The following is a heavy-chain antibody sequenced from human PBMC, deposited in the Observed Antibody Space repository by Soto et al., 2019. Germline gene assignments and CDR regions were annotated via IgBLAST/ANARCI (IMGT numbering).Heavy chain of an antibody. D-gene: IGHD3-22*01. V-gene: IGHV1-2*04. CDR3: ATGQGLTYYYDSSGYDAFDI. Sequence: ASVKVSCKASGYTFTNYGISWVRQAPGQGLEWMGWINPNSGGTNYAQKFQGWVTMTRDTSISTAYMELSRLRSDDTAVYYCATGQGLTYYYDSSGYDAFDIWGQGTMVTVSS. J-gene: IGHJ3*02. CDR1: GYTFTNYG. CDR2: INPNSGGT.